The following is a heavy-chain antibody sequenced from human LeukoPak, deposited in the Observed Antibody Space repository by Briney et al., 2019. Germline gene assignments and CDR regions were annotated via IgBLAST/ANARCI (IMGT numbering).Heavy chain of an antibody. Sequence: ASVKVSCKASGYTFTSYGISWVRQAPGQGLESMGWISAYNGNTNYAQKLQGRVTMTTDTSTSTAYMELRSLRSDYTAVYYCARDRDYSNYRSIDYWGQGTLVTVSS. V-gene: IGHV1-18*01. CDR3: ARDRDYSNYRSIDY. J-gene: IGHJ4*02. D-gene: IGHD4-11*01. CDR2: ISAYNGNT. CDR1: GYTFTSYG.